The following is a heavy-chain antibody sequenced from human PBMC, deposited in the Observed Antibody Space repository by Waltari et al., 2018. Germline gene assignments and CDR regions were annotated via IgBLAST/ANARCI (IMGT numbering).Heavy chain of an antibody. CDR3: AVWAWFRELLWVY. Sequence: QVQLVQSGAEVKKPGASVKVSCKVSGYTLTELSMHWVRQAPGKGLEWMGGFDPEDGGTNYAQKFQGRVTMTRDTSISTAYMELSRLRSDDTAVYYCAVWAWFRELLWVYWGQGTLVTVSS. D-gene: IGHD3-10*01. CDR2: FDPEDGGT. J-gene: IGHJ4*02. V-gene: IGHV1-24*01. CDR1: GYTLTELS.